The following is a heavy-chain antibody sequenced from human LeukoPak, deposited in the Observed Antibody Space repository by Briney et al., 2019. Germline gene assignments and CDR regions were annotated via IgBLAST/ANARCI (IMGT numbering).Heavy chain of an antibody. Sequence: GGSLRLSCAASGFTFSSYEMNWVRKAPGKGLEWVSYISSSGSSIYYADFVKGRFTISRDNAKNSLSLQMNSLRAEDTAVYYCARGAYHYDSSGYYSYFDYWGQGTLVTVSS. J-gene: IGHJ4*02. CDR3: ARGAYHYDSSGYYSYFDY. CDR1: GFTFSSYE. CDR2: ISSSGSSI. D-gene: IGHD3-22*01. V-gene: IGHV3-48*03.